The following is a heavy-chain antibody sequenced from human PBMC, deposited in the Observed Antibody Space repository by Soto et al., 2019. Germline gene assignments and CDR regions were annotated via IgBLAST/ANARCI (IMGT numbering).Heavy chain of an antibody. CDR3: ARAERSGIHHLAY. CDR2: VYYSGST. V-gene: IGHV4-59*02. Sequence: SETLSLTCTVTGDSVNSYYWSWMRQPPGKGLECMGYVYYSGSTNYNPSLKSRVTISVDTSKNQISLRLKSVTAADTAVYYCARAERSGIHHLAYWGQGSLVT. D-gene: IGHD1-1*01. CDR1: GDSVNSYY. J-gene: IGHJ4*02.